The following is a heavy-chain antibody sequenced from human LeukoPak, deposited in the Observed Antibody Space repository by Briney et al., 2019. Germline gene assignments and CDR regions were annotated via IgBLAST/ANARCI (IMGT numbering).Heavy chain of an antibody. CDR2: TFYRSKWYN. J-gene: IGHJ4*02. D-gene: IGHD5-18*01. V-gene: IGHV6-1*01. CDR1: GDSVFSNSGA. Sequence: SQTLSLTCAISGDSVFSNSGAWNWIRQSPSRGLEWLGRTFYRSKWYNDYPVSVKGRIPITPDKSQNQFSLQLNSVTPGDTAVYYCARGYNYGFDYWGQGTLVPASS. CDR3: ARGYNYGFDY.